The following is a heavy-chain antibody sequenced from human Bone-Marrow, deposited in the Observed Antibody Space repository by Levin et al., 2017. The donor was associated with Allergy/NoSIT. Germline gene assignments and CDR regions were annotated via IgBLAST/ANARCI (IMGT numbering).Heavy chain of an antibody. J-gene: IGHJ6*02. D-gene: IGHD3-16*01. Sequence: GGSLRLSCAASGFTVSSNYMSWVRQAPGKGLEWVSVIYTDGRAYYAESMKGRFTISRDTSKNTLYLHMNSLRAEDTATYYCARVRGNTYTYAMDVWGHGTTVTASS. V-gene: IGHV3-53*01. CDR2: IYTDGRA. CDR3: ARVRGNTYTYAMDV. CDR1: GFTVSSNY.